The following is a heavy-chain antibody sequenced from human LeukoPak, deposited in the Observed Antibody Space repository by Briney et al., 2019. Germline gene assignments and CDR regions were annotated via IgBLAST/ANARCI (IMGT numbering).Heavy chain of an antibody. Sequence: SETLSLTCTVSGYSISSGYYWGWIRQPPGKGLEWIGSIYHSGSTYYNPSLKSRVTISVDTSKNQFSLKLSSVTAADTAVYYCAREAIVVVPAAIDYWGQGTLVTVSS. J-gene: IGHJ4*02. V-gene: IGHV4-38-2*02. CDR3: AREAIVVVPAAIDY. CDR2: IYHSGST. CDR1: GYSISSGYY. D-gene: IGHD2-2*02.